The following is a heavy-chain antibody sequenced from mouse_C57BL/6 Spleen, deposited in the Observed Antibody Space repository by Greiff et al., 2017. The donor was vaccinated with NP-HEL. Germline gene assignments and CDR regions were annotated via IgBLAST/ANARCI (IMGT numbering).Heavy chain of an antibody. V-gene: IGHV1-78*01. J-gene: IGHJ2*01. Sequence: VQLQQSDAELVKPGASVKISCKVSGYTFTDHPIHWMKQRPEQGLEWIGYIYPRDGSTKYNEKFKGKATLTADKSSSTAYMQLNSLTSEDSAVYFCAFVASNQGRYFDYWGQGTTLTVSS. CDR3: AFVASNQGRYFDY. CDR2: IYPRDGST. D-gene: IGHD3-3*01. CDR1: GYTFTDHP.